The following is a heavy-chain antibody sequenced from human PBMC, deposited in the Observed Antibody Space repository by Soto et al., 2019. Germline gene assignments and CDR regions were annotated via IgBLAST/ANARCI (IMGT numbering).Heavy chain of an antibody. J-gene: IGHJ4*02. V-gene: IGHV3-23*01. CDR3: ARDVPPTF. CDR1: GFTFSSYS. Sequence: GGSLRLSCAASGFTFSSYSMNWVRQAPGKGLEWVSDISSNGASTHYADSVKGRFIISRDNSKKTLFLQMNSLRAEDTAVYYCARDVPPTFWGQGVQVTVSS. CDR2: ISSNGAST.